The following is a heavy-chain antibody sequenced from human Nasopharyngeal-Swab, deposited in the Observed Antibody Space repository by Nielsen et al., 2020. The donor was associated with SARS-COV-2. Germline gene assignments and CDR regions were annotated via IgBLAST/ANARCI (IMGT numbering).Heavy chain of an antibody. V-gene: IGHV3-73*01. Sequence: GGSLRPSCAASGSIFSASAIHWVRKASGKGLEWVRRIGDKDHNYATTYGASVQGRFTISRDDSKNTAFLQMDSLKTEDTALYYCTTDFYFDYWGQGTLVTVSS. CDR1: GSIFSASA. J-gene: IGHJ4*02. CDR2: IGDKDHNYAT. CDR3: TTDFYFDY.